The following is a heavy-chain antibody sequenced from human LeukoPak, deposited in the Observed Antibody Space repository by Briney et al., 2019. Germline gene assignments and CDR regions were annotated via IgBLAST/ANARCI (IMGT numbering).Heavy chain of an antibody. Sequence: GRSLRLSCAASGFTFNSYAMHWVRQAPGKGLEWVSVIYSGGSTYYADSVKGRFTISRDNSKNTLYLQMNSLRAEDTAVYYCARDRTSYGPRYYYYGMDVWGQGTTVTVSS. CDR2: IYSGGST. J-gene: IGHJ6*02. V-gene: IGHV3-66*01. CDR3: ARDRTSYGPRYYYYGMDV. D-gene: IGHD5-18*01. CDR1: GFTFNSYA.